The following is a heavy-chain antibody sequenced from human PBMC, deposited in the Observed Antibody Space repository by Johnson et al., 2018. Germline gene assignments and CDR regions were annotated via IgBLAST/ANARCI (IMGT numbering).Heavy chain of an antibody. D-gene: IGHD4-11*01. CDR1: GFTFGGSA. CDR3: ARAPNDYRGSVDV. Sequence: VQLQESGGGLVQPGGSLKLSCAASGFTFGGSAIHWVRQASGNGLEWVGRIRNKANTYATAYAASVEDRVTVSRDDAGDTAYLQVNSLKTEDTAVYYWARAPNDYRGSVDVWGQGTMVTVSS. V-gene: IGHV3-73*02. J-gene: IGHJ3*01. CDR2: IRNKANTYAT.